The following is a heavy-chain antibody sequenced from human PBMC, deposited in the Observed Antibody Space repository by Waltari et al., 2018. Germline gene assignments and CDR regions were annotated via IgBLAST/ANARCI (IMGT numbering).Heavy chain of an antibody. CDR3: AVGRGIFDI. D-gene: IGHD6-13*01. J-gene: IGHJ3*02. V-gene: IGHV4-39*01. Sequence: LQLQESGPGLVKPSETLALTCTVSPGYITTHGYYWGGCRQPPGKGLEWIGSIYYSGLTYYDPSLESRVIISIDTSESRISLRLNSVTAADTAVYYCAVGRGIFDIWGQGTVVTVSS. CDR1: PGYITTHGYY. CDR2: IYYSGLT.